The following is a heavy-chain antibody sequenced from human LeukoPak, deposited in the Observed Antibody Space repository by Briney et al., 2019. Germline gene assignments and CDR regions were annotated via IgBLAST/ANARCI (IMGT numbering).Heavy chain of an antibody. CDR1: GFTFSSYG. CDR3: ARDSDIVVVPAAIRGGYFDY. CDR2: IRYDGSNK. Sequence: GGSLRLSCAASGFTFSSYGMHWVRQAPGKGLEWVAFIRYDGSNKYYADSVKGRFTISRDNSKNTLYLQMNSLRAEDTAVYYCARDSDIVVVPAAIRGGYFDYWGQGTLVTVSS. V-gene: IGHV3-30*02. D-gene: IGHD2-2*02. J-gene: IGHJ4*02.